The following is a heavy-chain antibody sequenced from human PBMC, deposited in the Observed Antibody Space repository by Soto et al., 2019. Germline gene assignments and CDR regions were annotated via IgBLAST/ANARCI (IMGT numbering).Heavy chain of an antibody. J-gene: IGHJ4*02. V-gene: IGHV1-69*01. CDR3: ARDGGLVEISTMGDY. CDR2: IIPVFGST. Sequence: QVQLVQSGAEVKKPGSSVKVSCKASGGTFASYAVSWVRQAPGQGLEWMGGIIPVFGSTNYAQNFQDRVTFTADESTGTVYMELTSPRSEDTAVYYCARDGGLVEISTMGDYWGQGTLVTVSS. CDR1: GGTFASYA. D-gene: IGHD3-16*01.